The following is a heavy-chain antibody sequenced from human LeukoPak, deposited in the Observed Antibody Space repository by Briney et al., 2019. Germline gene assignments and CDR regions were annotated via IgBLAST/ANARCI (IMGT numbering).Heavy chain of an antibody. CDR1: GGSISSYY. CDR2: IYYSGST. D-gene: IGHD6-25*01. J-gene: IGHJ6*02. Sequence: SETLSLTCTVSGGSISSYYWSWIRQPPGKGLEWIGYIYYSGSTNYNSSLKSRVTISVDTSKNQFSLKLSSVTAADTAVYYCARGPSQRLFRYYYGMDVWGQGTTVTVSS. CDR3: ARGPSQRLFRYYYGMDV. V-gene: IGHV4-59*01.